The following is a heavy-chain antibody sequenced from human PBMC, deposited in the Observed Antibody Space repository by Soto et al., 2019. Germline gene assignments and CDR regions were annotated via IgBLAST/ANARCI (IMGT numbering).Heavy chain of an antibody. Sequence: QVQLVESGGGVVQPGRSLRLSCAASGFSFSISPMHWVRQAPGKGPEWVALISYDGTNKFYADSVKGRFTISRDNSKSKLNLQVDSLRPEDAAVYYCARDPKTSGGQHWAFNYFDSWGQVTLVTVSS. CDR2: ISYDGTNK. J-gene: IGHJ4*02. CDR3: ARDPKTSGGQHWAFNYFDS. V-gene: IGHV3-30-3*01. D-gene: IGHD7-27*01. CDR1: GFSFSISP.